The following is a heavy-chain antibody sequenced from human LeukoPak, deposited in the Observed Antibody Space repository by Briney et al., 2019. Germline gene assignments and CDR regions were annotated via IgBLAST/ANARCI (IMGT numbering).Heavy chain of an antibody. J-gene: IGHJ4*02. D-gene: IGHD6-19*01. V-gene: IGHV4-59*04. CDR1: GGSISPYY. CDR2: IYHSGST. Sequence: PSETLSLTCTVSGGSISPYYWSWIRQPPGKGLEWIGYIYHSGSTYYNPSLKSRVTISVDRSKNQFSLRLSSVAAADTAVYYFAGGKQWLAHDYWGQGTLVTVSS. CDR3: AGGKQWLAHDY.